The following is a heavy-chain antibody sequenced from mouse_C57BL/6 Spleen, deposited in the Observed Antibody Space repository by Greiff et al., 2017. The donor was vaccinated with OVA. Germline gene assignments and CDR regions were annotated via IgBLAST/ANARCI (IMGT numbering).Heavy chain of an antibody. Sequence: EVQLVESGGGLVKPGGSLKLSCAASGFTFSSYAMSWVRQTPEKRLEWVATISDGGSYTYSPDNVKGRFTISRDNAKNNLYLQMSHLKSEDTAMYYCARDEDRGSYFDYWGQGTTLTVSS. J-gene: IGHJ2*01. CDR3: ARDEDRGSYFDY. V-gene: IGHV5-4*01. CDR2: ISDGGSYT. CDR1: GFTFSSYA.